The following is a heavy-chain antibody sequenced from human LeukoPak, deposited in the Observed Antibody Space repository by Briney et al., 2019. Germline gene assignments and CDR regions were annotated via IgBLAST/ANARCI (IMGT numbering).Heavy chain of an antibody. CDR1: GGSISSGGYS. Sequence: PSETLSLTCAVSGGSISSGGYSWSWIRQPPGKGLEWIGYIYHSGSTYYNPSLKSRVTISVDTSKNQFSLKLSSVTAADTAVYYCARHGRWVGPAGYWGQGTLVTVSS. V-gene: IGHV4-30-2*01. CDR2: IYHSGST. D-gene: IGHD4-23*01. J-gene: IGHJ4*02. CDR3: ARHGRWVGPAGY.